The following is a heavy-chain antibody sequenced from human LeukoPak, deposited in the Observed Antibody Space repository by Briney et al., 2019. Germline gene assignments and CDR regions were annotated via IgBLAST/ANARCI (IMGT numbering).Heavy chain of an antibody. J-gene: IGHJ3*02. Sequence: PGGSLRLSCAGSGFTLSNYWVHWVRQAPGKGLVWVSRINEDGSRTDCADFVKGRFTISRDNAKNSLSLQMNSLRADDAAVYYCARASSKQLAGYLPDGFDIWGQGTMVTVSS. CDR3: ARASSKQLAGYLPDGFDI. V-gene: IGHV3-74*01. CDR2: INEDGSRT. CDR1: GFTLSNYW. D-gene: IGHD3-9*01.